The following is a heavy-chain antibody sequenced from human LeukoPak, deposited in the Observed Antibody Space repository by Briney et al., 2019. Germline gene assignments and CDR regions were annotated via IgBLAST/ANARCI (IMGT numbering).Heavy chain of an antibody. CDR1: GFTFSSYE. V-gene: IGHV3-48*03. J-gene: IGHJ6*04. CDR2: IRSTGNTV. Sequence: TGGSLRLSCAASGFTFSSYEMNWVRQAPGQGLEWVAYIRSTGNTVHYAGSVKGRFTISRDNAKNSLYLQMNRLRAEDTAVYYCTKETPQMDVWGKGTTVIVSS. D-gene: IGHD2-15*01. CDR3: TKETPQMDV.